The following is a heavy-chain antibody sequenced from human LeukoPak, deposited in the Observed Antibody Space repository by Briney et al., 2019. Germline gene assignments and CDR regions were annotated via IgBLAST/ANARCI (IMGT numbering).Heavy chain of an antibody. CDR2: IRYDGSNK. CDR1: GFTFSSHG. CDR3: AITKLEIPAARFDY. V-gene: IGHV3-30*02. J-gene: IGHJ4*02. Sequence: PGGSLRLSCAASGFTFSSHGMHWVRQAPGKGLEWVTFIRYDGSNKYYADSVKGRFTISRDNAKNTLYLQMNSLRAEDTAVYYCAITKLEIPAARFDYWGRGTLVTVSS. D-gene: IGHD2-15*01.